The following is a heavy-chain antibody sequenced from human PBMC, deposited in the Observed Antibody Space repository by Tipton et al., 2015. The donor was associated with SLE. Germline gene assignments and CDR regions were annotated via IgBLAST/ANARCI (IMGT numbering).Heavy chain of an antibody. J-gene: IGHJ6*03. CDR1: GGSISSYY. V-gene: IGHV4-34*01. CDR2: INHSGST. CDR3: ASRPSSSWYNYYYYYYMDV. Sequence: TLSLTCTVSGGSISSYYWSWIRQPPGKGLEWIGEINHSGSTNYNPSLKSRVTISVDTSKNQFSLKLSSVTAADTAVYYCASRPSSSWYNYYYYYYMDVWGKGTTVTVSS. D-gene: IGHD6-13*01.